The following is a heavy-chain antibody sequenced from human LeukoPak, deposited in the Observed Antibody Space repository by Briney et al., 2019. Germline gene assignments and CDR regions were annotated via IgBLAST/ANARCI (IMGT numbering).Heavy chain of an antibody. V-gene: IGHV4-59*01. D-gene: IGHD1-26*01. J-gene: IGHJ4*02. CDR1: GGSISSYY. CDR3: ARDLQGTTMDY. CDR2: ISYSGST. Sequence: PSETLSLTCTVSGGSISSYYWSWIRQPPGKGLEWIGHISYSGSTNYNPSLKGRVTISVDTSKNQLSLNLSSVTAADTAVYYCARDLQGTTMDYWGQGTLVTVSS.